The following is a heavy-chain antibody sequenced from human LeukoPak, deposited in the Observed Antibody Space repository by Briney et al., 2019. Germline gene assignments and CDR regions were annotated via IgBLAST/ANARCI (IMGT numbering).Heavy chain of an antibody. Sequence: PSETLSLTCSVSGHSINHYHWTWIRQPPRKGLEWIGYVYHTGVSSYHPCLNSRVAMSLDTSKNPVSLNLRSVTAADTAVYFCTRVVNGGHFYYWGQGTLVTVSS. CDR2: VYHTGVS. J-gene: IGHJ4*02. CDR3: TRVVNGGHFYY. D-gene: IGHD2-8*01. V-gene: IGHV4-59*01. CDR1: GHSINHYH.